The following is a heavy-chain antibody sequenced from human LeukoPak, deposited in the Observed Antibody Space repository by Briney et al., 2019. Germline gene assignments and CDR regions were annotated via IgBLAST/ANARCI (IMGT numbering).Heavy chain of an antibody. CDR3: ARDGSCSSTSCRGAFHI. CDR1: RYTFTSYG. D-gene: IGHD2-2*01. Sequence: GASVKVSCKASRYTFTSYGISWVRQAPGQGLEWMGWISAYNSNTNYAQKLQGRVTMTTDTSTSTAYMELRSLRSDDTAVYYCARDGSCSSTSCRGAFHIWGQGTMVTVSS. J-gene: IGHJ3*02. V-gene: IGHV1-18*01. CDR2: ISAYNSNT.